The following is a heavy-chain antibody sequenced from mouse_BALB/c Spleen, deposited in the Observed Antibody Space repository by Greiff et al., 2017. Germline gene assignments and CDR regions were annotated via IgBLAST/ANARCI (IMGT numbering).Heavy chain of an antibody. V-gene: IGHV1S81*02. D-gene: IGHD1-1*01. CDR3: ARRYYGSTFDD. CDR1: GYTFTSYW. J-gene: IGHJ2*01. Sequence: VQLQQPGAELVKPGASVKLSCKASGYTFTSYWMHWVKQRPGQGLEWIGEINPSNGRTNYNEKFKSKATLTVDKSSSTAYMQLSILTSEDAAVYYCARRYYGSTFDDWGEGTTLTVSS. CDR2: INPSNGRT.